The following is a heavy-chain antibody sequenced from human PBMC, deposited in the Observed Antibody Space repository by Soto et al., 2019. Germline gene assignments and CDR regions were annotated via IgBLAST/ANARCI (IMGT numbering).Heavy chain of an antibody. CDR3: VRGTTAWPGMDY. D-gene: IGHD1-1*01. CDR2: TCRYGREL. Sequence: GGSLRLSCAASGFTFSTYCMHWVRHTPGTGLVWVSRTCRYGRELYYADSVKGRFTISRDDAKNTLYLQMDSLRVEDTGIYYCVRGTTAWPGMDYWGQGALVTVSS. J-gene: IGHJ4*02. CDR1: GFTFSTYC. V-gene: IGHV3-74*01.